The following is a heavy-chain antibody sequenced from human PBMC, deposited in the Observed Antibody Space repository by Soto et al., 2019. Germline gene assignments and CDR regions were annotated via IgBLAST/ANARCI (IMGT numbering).Heavy chain of an antibody. J-gene: IGHJ4*01. V-gene: IGHV1-2*04. D-gene: IGHD6-6*01. Sequence: AAVKVSCKASGYIFPDYYVHWVRQAPGEGGEGMGRINPNGGGTNYAQKFEGWVTMTTDTSISTAYMELSRLNFDDTAVYYCARGEELVHFDSWGQGTLVTVSS. CDR3: ARGEELVHFDS. CDR1: GYIFPDYY. CDR2: INPNGGGT.